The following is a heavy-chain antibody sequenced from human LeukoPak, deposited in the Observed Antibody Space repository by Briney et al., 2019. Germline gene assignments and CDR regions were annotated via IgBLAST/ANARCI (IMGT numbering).Heavy chain of an antibody. V-gene: IGHV4-34*01. CDR3: ARDESLRLGELSSLDAFDI. J-gene: IGHJ3*02. D-gene: IGHD3-16*02. CDR1: GGSFSGYY. Sequence: SETLSLTCAVYGGSFSGYYWSWIRQPPGKGLEWIGEINHSGSTNYNPSLKSRVTISVDTSKNQFSLKLSSVTAADTAVYYCARDESLRLGELSSLDAFDIWGQGTMVTVSS. CDR2: INHSGST.